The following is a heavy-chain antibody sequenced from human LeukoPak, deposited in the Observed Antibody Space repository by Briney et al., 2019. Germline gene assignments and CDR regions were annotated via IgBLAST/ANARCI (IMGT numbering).Heavy chain of an antibody. Sequence: PGRSLRLSCAASGFTFSSYGMHWVRQAPGKGLEWVAVISYDGSNKYYVDSVKGRFTISRDNSKNTLYLQMNSLRAEDTAVYYCAREAMVRGGYFDYWGQGTLVTVSS. D-gene: IGHD3-10*01. CDR3: AREAMVRGGYFDY. J-gene: IGHJ4*02. CDR2: ISYDGSNK. CDR1: GFTFSSYG. V-gene: IGHV3-30*03.